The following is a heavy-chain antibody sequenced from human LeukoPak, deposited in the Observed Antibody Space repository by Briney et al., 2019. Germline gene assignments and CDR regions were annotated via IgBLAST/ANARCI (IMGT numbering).Heavy chain of an antibody. CDR2: IRNKANTYTA. CDR1: GFTFSDHY. D-gene: IGHD1-26*01. CDR3: GRDRYSGGYSDY. V-gene: IGHV3-72*01. Sequence: QPGGSLRLSCAASGFTFSDHYMDWVRQAPGKGLEWVGRIRNKANTYTAEYAASVKGRFTISRDDSKNSLYLQMNSLKTEDTAVYYCGRDRYSGGYSDYWGRGTLVTVSS. J-gene: IGHJ4*02.